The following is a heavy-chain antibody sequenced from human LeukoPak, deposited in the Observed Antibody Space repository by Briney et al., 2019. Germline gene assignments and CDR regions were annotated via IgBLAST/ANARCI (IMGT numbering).Heavy chain of an antibody. CDR2: MNPNSGNT. D-gene: IGHD3-10*01. J-gene: IGHJ6*02. Sequence: ASVKVSCKASGYTFTSYDINWVRQATGQGLEWMGWMNPNSGNTGYAQKFQGRVTMTRNTSISTAYMELSSLRSEDTAVYYCASLLWFEGGMDVWGQGTTVTVSS. V-gene: IGHV1-8*01. CDR1: GYTFTSYD. CDR3: ASLLWFEGGMDV.